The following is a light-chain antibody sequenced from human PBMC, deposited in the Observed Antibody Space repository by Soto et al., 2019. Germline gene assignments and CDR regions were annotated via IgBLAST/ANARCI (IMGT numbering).Light chain of an antibody. Sequence: QSALTQPRSVSGSPGQSVTISCTGTSSNVGGYDYVSWYQQHPGKAPKLMIYDVTKRPSGVPDRFSGSKSGNTASLTISGLQAEDEADYYCCSYAGYYSWVFVGGTKVTVL. CDR2: DVT. J-gene: IGLJ2*01. V-gene: IGLV2-11*01. CDR1: SSNVGGYDY. CDR3: CSYAGYYSWV.